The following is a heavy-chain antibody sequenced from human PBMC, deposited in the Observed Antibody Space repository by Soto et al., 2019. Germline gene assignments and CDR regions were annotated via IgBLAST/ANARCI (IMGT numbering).Heavy chain of an antibody. CDR1: GFTFSSYA. V-gene: IGHV3-23*01. CDR3: AKEEERYSGSYYAAFDI. J-gene: IGHJ3*02. CDR2: ISGSGGST. Sequence: EVQLLESGGGLVQPGGSLRLSCAASGFTFSSYAMSWVRQAPGKGLEWVSAISGSGGSTYYADSVKGRFTISRDNSKKTQYLQMNSLRAEDTDVYYCAKEEERYSGSYYAAFDIWGQGKMVTVSS. D-gene: IGHD1-26*01.